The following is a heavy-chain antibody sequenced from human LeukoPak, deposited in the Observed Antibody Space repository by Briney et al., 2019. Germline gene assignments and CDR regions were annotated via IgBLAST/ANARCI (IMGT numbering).Heavy chain of an antibody. D-gene: IGHD3-10*01. V-gene: IGHV4-34*01. J-gene: IGHJ4*02. CDR2: INHSGST. CDR1: GGSFSGYY. Sequence: SETLSLTCAVYGGSFSGYYWSWTRQPPGKGLEWIGEINHSGSTNYNPSLKSRVTISVDTSKNQFSLKLSSVTAADTAVYYCARGLRKVRGVIGYWGQGTLVTVSS. CDR3: ARGLRKVRGVIGY.